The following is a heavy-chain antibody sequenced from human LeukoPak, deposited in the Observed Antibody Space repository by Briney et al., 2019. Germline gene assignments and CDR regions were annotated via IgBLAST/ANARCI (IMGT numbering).Heavy chain of an antibody. J-gene: IGHJ6*03. CDR1: RFTFSSYS. CDR3: ARAHGSGSYYPYYYYYMDV. CDR2: ISSSSSTI. D-gene: IGHD3-10*01. Sequence: PGGSLRLSCAPSRFTFSSYSMNWVRQAPGKGLEWVSYISSSSSTIYYADSVKGRFTISRDNAKNSLYLQMNSLRDEDTAVYYCARAHGSGSYYPYYYYYMDVWGKGTTVTVSS. V-gene: IGHV3-48*02.